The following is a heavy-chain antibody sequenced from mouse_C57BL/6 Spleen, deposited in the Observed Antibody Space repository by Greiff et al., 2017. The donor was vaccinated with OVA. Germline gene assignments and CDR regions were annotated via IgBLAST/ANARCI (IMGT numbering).Heavy chain of an antibody. J-gene: IGHJ2*01. CDR2: ISSGGDYI. Sequence: DVMLVESGEGLVKPGGSLKLSCAASGFTFSSYAMSWVRQTPEKRLEWVAYISSGGDYIYYADTVKGRFTISRDNARNTLYLQMSSLKSEDTAMYYCTRGTTVPYFDYWGQGTTLTVSS. CDR3: TRGTTVPYFDY. CDR1: GFTFSSYA. D-gene: IGHD1-1*01. V-gene: IGHV5-9-1*02.